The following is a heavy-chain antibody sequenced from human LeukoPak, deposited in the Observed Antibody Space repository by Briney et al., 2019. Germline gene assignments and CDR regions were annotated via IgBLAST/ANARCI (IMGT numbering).Heavy chain of an antibody. CDR3: ARLKKDIVVVPSKRYYYMDV. Sequence: ASVKVSCKASGYTFTSYAIHWVRQAPGQRLEWMGWINAGNGNTKYSQKFQGRVTITRDTSASTAYMELSSLRSEDTAVYYCARLKKDIVVVPSKRYYYMDVWGKGTTVTVSS. D-gene: IGHD2-2*01. CDR1: GYTFTSYA. J-gene: IGHJ6*03. CDR2: INAGNGNT. V-gene: IGHV1-3*01.